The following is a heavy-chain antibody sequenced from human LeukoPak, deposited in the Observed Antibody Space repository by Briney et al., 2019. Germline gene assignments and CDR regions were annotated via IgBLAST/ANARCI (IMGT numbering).Heavy chain of an antibody. V-gene: IGHV3-30*18. CDR1: GFTFSSYG. CDR3: AKQGGLPAAVYYYYYGMDV. Sequence: GGSLRLSCAASGFTFSSYGMHWVRQAPGKGLEWVAVISYDGSNKYYADSVKGRFTISRDNSKNTLYPQMNSLRAEDTAVYYCAKQGGLPAAVYYYYYGMDVWGQGTTVTVSS. CDR2: ISYDGSNK. J-gene: IGHJ6*02. D-gene: IGHD2-2*01.